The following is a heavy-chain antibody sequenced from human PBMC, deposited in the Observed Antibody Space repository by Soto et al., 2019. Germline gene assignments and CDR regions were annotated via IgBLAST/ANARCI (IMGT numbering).Heavy chain of an antibody. CDR1: EFTFSSYA. J-gene: IGHJ4*02. Sequence: GGSLRLSCAASEFTFSSYAMSWVRQAPGKGLEWVSAISGSGYRTYYADSVKGRFTISRDTSKNTLSLQMNSLRAEDTALYYCAKSFSSNWYDYFNYWGQGTLVTVSS. V-gene: IGHV3-23*01. CDR2: ISGSGYRT. CDR3: AKSFSSNWYDYFNY. D-gene: IGHD6-13*01.